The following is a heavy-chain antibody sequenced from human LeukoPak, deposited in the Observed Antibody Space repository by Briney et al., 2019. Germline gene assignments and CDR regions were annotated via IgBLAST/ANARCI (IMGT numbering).Heavy chain of an antibody. J-gene: IGHJ6*02. V-gene: IGHV1-69*13. CDR3: ARPRDCSGGSCYSYYYGMDV. CDR2: VIPIFGRA. Sequence: SVKVSCKASGGAFSNFAINWVRQAPGQGPEWMGGVIPIFGRANYAQRFQGRVTITADESTSTVYMELSSLRSEDTAVYYCARPRDCSGGSCYSYYYGMDVWGQGTTVTVSS. CDR1: GGAFSNFA. D-gene: IGHD2-15*01.